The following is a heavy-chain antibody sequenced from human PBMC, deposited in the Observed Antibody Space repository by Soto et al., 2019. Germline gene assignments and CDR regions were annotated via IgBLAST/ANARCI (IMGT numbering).Heavy chain of an antibody. Sequence: QLQLQESGPGLVKPSETLSLTCTVSGGSISSSSYYWGWIRQPPGKGLEWIGSIYYSGSTYYNPSLKSRVTISVDTSKNQFSLKLSSVTAADTAVYYCARDNKYSSDGWFDPWGQGTLVTVSS. J-gene: IGHJ5*02. CDR2: IYYSGST. CDR1: GGSISSSSYY. D-gene: IGHD6-25*01. V-gene: IGHV4-39*02. CDR3: ARDNKYSSDGWFDP.